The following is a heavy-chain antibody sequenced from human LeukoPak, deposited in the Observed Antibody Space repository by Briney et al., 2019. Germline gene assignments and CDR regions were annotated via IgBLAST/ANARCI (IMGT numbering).Heavy chain of an antibody. CDR3: ARQDIVVVPAAIPRRAGLDY. Sequence: SETLSLTCAVYGGSFSGYYWSWIRQPPGKGLEWIGEINHSGSANYNPSLKSRVTISVDTSKNQFSLKLSSVTAADTAVYYCARQDIVVVPAAIPRRAGLDYWGQGTLVTVSS. V-gene: IGHV4-34*01. J-gene: IGHJ4*02. D-gene: IGHD2-2*02. CDR1: GGSFSGYY. CDR2: INHSGSA.